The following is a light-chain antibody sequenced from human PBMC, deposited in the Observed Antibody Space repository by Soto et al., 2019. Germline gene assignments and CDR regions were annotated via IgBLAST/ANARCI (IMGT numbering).Light chain of an antibody. CDR1: PGISSY. CDR2: TAS. CDR3: QQRNSYPIT. V-gene: IGKV1-9*01. Sequence: DIQLTQSPSFLSASVGDRVTITCRASPGISSYVAWYQQKPGKAPNLLIHTASTLQSGVPSRFSGSGSGTEFTLTISSLQPEDFATYYCQQRNSYPITFGQGTRLEIK. J-gene: IGKJ5*01.